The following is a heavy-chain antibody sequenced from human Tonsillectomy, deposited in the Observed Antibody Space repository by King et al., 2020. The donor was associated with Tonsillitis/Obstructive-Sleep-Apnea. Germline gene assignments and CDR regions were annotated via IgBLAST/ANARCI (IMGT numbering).Heavy chain of an antibody. CDR2: INAGNGNT. V-gene: IGHV1-3*01. J-gene: IGHJ4*02. D-gene: IGHD3-3*01. Sequence: QLVQSGAEVKKPGASVKVSCKASGYTFTSYAMHWVRQAPGQRLEWMGWINAGNGNTKYSQKFQGRVTITRDTSASTAYMELSSLRSEDTAVYYCAREDDFWSGYSPALDYWGQGTLVTVSS. CDR3: AREDDFWSGYSPALDY. CDR1: GYTFTSYA.